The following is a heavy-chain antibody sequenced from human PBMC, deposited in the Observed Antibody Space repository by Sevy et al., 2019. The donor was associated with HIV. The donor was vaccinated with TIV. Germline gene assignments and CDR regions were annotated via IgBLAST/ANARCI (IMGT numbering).Heavy chain of an antibody. CDR2: FDLEDGKR. V-gene: IGHV1-24*01. D-gene: IGHD3-22*01. Sequence: ASVKVSCKVSGHTLTEFSMHWVRQAPGKGLEWMGTFDLEDGKRVHAQNFQGRVTMTEDTSTDTAYMELSSLRSEDTAVYYCTTTKDYYDSSGYPFDYWGQGTLVTVSS. CDR1: GHTLTEFS. J-gene: IGHJ4*02. CDR3: TTTKDYYDSSGYPFDY.